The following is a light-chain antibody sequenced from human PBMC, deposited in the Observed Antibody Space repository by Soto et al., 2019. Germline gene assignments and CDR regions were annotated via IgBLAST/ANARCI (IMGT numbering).Light chain of an antibody. CDR2: AAS. Sequence: DIQLTQSPSSLSPSVGDSVTLTCRASQGVSNFLAWYQQKPGKVPRFLSYAASTLQSGVPSRFSGSGSGTDFTLTISSLKPEDFETYYCQQSYSTPRTFGQGTKVDIK. CDR1: QGVSNF. CDR3: QQSYSTPRT. J-gene: IGKJ1*01. V-gene: IGKV1-27*01.